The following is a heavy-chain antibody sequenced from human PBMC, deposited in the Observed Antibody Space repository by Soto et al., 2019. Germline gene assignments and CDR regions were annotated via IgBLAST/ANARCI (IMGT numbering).Heavy chain of an antibody. D-gene: IGHD3-16*01. J-gene: IGHJ4*02. V-gene: IGHV3-7*05. Sequence: EVQLVESGGGLVQPGGSLTLSCAASGFTFGSYWMGWVRQAPGKGLEWVATIKQDGSVKYYMDSVKGRFTISRDNAKKSLYLQMNSLRADDTALYYCVRTGDDYWGQGTLVTVSS. CDR2: IKQDGSVK. CDR3: VRTGDDY. CDR1: GFTFGSYW.